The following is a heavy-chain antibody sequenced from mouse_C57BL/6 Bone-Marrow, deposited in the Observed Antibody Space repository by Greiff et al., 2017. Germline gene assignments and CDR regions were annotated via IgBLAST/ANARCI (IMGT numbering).Heavy chain of an antibody. CDR2: ISSGGDYN. Sequence: EVKLMESGEGLVKPGGSLKLSCAASGFTFSSYAMSWVRQTPEKRLEWVAYISSGGDYNYYADTVKGRFTISRDNARNALYLQISSLTSEDTAMCYCTSSYDYEKEGFACWGQGTLVTVSA. D-gene: IGHD2-4*01. CDR1: GFTFSSYA. CDR3: TSSYDYEKEGFAC. J-gene: IGHJ3*01. V-gene: IGHV5-9-1*02.